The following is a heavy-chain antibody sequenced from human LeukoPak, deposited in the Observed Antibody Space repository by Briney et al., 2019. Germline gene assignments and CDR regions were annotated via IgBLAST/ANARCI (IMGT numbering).Heavy chain of an antibody. CDR3: ARVRSCTSCNDYYYYYGMDV. D-gene: IGHD2-2*01. J-gene: IGHJ6*02. Sequence: PSETLSLTCTVSGGSISSYYWSWIRQPPGKGLEWIGEIYHSESTKYNPSLKSRVTISVDKSKNQFSLKLSSVTAADTAVYYCARVRSCTSCNDYYYYYGMDVWGQGTTVTVSS. CDR1: GGSISSYY. V-gene: IGHV4-59*12. CDR2: IYHSEST.